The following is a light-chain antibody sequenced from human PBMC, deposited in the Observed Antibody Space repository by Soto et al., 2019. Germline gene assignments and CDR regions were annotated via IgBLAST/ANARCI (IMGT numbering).Light chain of an antibody. J-gene: IGKJ1*01. V-gene: IGKV1-5*01. CDR1: ESIRTW. CDR3: QQSNNYPRP. CDR2: DAS. Sequence: DIEMTQFPSPLSASLGDSVTINCPASESIRTWVAWYKNQPGKAPKFLIYDASTLESGVPSRLSGSGSGTEFTLTISSLQPDDFATYYCQQSNNYPRPFGQGTKVDIK.